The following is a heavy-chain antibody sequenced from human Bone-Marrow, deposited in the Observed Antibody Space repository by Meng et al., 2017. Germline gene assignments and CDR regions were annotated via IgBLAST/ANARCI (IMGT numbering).Heavy chain of an antibody. CDR3: ARGEYDSSGYDDY. D-gene: IGHD3-22*01. J-gene: IGHJ4*02. CDR1: GFTFSSYW. CDR2: IKQDGSEK. Sequence: GESLKISCAASGFTFSSYWMSWVRQAPGKGLEWVANIKQDGSEKYYVDSVKGRFTISRDNAKNSLYLQMNSLRAEDTAVYYCARGEYDSSGYDDYWGQGTRVTGSS. V-gene: IGHV3-7*01.